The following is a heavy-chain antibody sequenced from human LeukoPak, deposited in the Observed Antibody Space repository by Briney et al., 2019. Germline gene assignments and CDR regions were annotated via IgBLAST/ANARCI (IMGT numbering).Heavy chain of an antibody. J-gene: IGHJ3*01. CDR3: ATATGFTSGDAFNV. CDR2: FDPEDGQA. Sequence: ASVTVSCKVSGYTLTELSMLWVRQAPGKGLERVGGFDPEDGQAIYAQKFEGRVALTEDTSTDTAYMELYSLTSEDTAVYYCATATGFTSGDAFNVWGQGRLVTVSS. CDR1: GYTLTELS. D-gene: IGHD6-19*01. V-gene: IGHV1-24*01.